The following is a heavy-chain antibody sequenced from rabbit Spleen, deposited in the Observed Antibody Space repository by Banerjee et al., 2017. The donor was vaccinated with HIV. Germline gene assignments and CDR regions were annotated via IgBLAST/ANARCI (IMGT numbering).Heavy chain of an antibody. CDR3: ARDLDGVIGWNFGW. CDR2: IDAGVSGFT. CDR1: GVSFSGSSY. V-gene: IGHV1S40*01. Sequence: QSLEESGGDLVKPGASLTLTCIASGVSFSGSSYMCWVRQAPGKGLEWIACIDAGVSGFTYFASWAKGRFTISKTSSTTVTLQMTSLTAADTATYFCARDLDGVIGWNFGWWGPGTLVTVS. D-gene: IGHD1-1*01. J-gene: IGHJ4*01.